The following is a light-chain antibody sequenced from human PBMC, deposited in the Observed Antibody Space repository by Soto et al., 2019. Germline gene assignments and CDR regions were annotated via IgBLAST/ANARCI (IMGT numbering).Light chain of an antibody. CDR1: QDISNY. CDR2: DAS. CDR3: QQYNNWPT. V-gene: IGKV1-33*01. J-gene: IGKJ1*01. Sequence: DIQMPQSPSSLCASVGDRVTITCQASQDISNYLNWYQQKPGKAPKLLIYDASNLETGVPSRFSGSGSGTEFTLTISSLQSEDFAVYYCQQYNNWPTFGQGTKVDI.